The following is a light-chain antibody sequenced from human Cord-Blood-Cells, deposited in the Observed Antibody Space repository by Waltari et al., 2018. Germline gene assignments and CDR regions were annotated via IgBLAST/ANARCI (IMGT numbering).Light chain of an antibody. J-gene: IGLJ3*02. CDR3: CSYAGSSTWV. V-gene: IGLV2-23*01. Sequence: QSALTQPASVSGSPGQSITISCTGTSSDVGSYNLVSWYQQHPGKAPKPMIYEGSKRPSGVSNRFSGSKSGNTASLTISGLQAEDEADYYCCSYAGSSTWVFGGGTKLPVL. CDR1: SSDVGSYNL. CDR2: EGS.